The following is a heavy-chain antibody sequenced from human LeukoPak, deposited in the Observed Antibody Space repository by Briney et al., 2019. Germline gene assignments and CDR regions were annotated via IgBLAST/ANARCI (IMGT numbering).Heavy chain of an antibody. J-gene: IGHJ5*02. V-gene: IGHV4-4*07. CDR1: GGSISSYY. CDR2: IYTNGST. CDR3: ARGRYYDSSGFLSVVWFDP. Sequence: PSETLSLTCTVSGGSISSYYWSWIRQPAGKGLEWIGRIYTNGSTNYNPSLKSRVTMSVDTSKNQFSLKLSSVTAADTAVYYCARGRYYDSSGFLSVVWFDPWGQGTLVTVSS. D-gene: IGHD3-22*01.